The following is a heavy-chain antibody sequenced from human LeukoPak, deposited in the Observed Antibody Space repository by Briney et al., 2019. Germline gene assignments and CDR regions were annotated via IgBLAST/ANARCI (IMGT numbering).Heavy chain of an antibody. D-gene: IGHD6-6*01. J-gene: IGHJ5*02. CDR1: GGSISSSNW. CDR2: IYHSGST. Sequence: SETLSLTCAVSGGSISSSNWWSWVRQPPGKGLEWIGEIYHSGSTNYNPSLKSRVTISVDKSKNQFSLKLSSVTAADTAVYYCARESIAALAWFDPWGQGTLVTVSS. CDR3: ARESIAALAWFDP. V-gene: IGHV4-4*02.